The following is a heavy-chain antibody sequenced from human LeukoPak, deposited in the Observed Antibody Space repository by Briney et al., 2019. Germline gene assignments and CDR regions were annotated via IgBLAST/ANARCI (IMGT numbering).Heavy chain of an antibody. CDR3: ARDHLLWFGELLFQFDY. J-gene: IGHJ4*02. V-gene: IGHV1-2*02. CDR2: INPNSGGT. CDR1: GYTFTGYY. D-gene: IGHD3-10*01. Sequence: ASVKVSCKASGYTFTGYYMHWVRQAPGQGLEWMGWINPNSGGTNYAQKFQGRVTMTRDTSISTAYMELSRLTSDDTAVYYCARDHLLWFGELLFQFDYWGQGTLVTVSS.